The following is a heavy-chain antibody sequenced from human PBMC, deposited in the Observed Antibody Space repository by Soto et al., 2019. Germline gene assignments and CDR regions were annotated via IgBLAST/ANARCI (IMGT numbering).Heavy chain of an antibody. CDR2: IRSSDSTM. D-gene: IGHD3-22*01. V-gene: IGHV3-48*01. Sequence: GGSMRLSCAASGLTFSTYSMNWLRQAPGKGLEWVSYIRSSDSTMWYADSVKGRFTIFSDNAENSLYLQMNSLRADDTAVYYCARDSAYAFDYWGRGVLVTVSS. CDR1: GLTFSTYS. CDR3: ARDSAYAFDY. J-gene: IGHJ4*02.